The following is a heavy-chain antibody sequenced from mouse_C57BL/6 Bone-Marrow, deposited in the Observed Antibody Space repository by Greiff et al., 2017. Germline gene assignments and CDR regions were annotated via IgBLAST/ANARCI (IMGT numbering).Heavy chain of an antibody. V-gene: IGHV7-3*01. CDR3: ARYSNYLYYFDY. Sequence: DVQLVESGGGLVQPGGSLSLSCAASGFTFTDYYMSWVRQPPGKALEWLGFIRNKANGYTTEYSASVKGRFTISRDNSQSILYLQMNALRAEDSATYYCARYSNYLYYFDYWGQGTTLTVSS. D-gene: IGHD2-1*01. CDR1: GFTFTDYY. J-gene: IGHJ2*01. CDR2: IRNKANGYTT.